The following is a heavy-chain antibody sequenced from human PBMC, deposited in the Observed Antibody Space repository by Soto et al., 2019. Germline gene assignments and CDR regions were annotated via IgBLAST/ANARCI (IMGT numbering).Heavy chain of an antibody. CDR2: INAGNGNT. CDR1: GYTFTSYA. Sequence: ASVKVSCKASGYTFTSYAMHWVRQAPGQRLEWMGWINAGNGNTKYSQKFQGRVTITRDTSASTAYMELSSLRSEDTAVYYCARGIYRRGGSGSYNDYWGQGTLVTVSS. V-gene: IGHV1-3*01. D-gene: IGHD3-10*01. J-gene: IGHJ4*02. CDR3: ARGIYRRGGSGSYNDY.